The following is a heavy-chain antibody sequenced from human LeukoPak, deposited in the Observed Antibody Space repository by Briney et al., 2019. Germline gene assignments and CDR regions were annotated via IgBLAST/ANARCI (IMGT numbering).Heavy chain of an antibody. V-gene: IGHV1-69*04. D-gene: IGHD3-3*01. Sequence: GSSVKVSCKASGGTFSSYAISWVRQAPGQGLEWMGRIIPILGIANYAQKFQGRVTITADKSTSTAYMELSSLRSEDTAVYYCARDREYYDFWSGSRTIDAFDIWGQGTMVTVSS. J-gene: IGHJ3*02. CDR3: ARDREYYDFWSGSRTIDAFDI. CDR2: IIPILGIA. CDR1: GGTFSSYA.